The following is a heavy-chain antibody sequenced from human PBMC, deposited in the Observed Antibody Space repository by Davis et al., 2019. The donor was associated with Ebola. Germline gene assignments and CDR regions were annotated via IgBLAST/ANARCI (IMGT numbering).Heavy chain of an antibody. CDR2: ISGSGGST. CDR3: ARDRDGEGNWYFDL. V-gene: IGHV3-23*01. Sequence: GGSLRLSCTTSGFTFSSYAMSWVRQAPGKGLEWVSAISGSGGSTYYADSVKGRFTISRDNSKNTLYLQMNSLRSEDTAFYYCARDRDGEGNWYFDLWGRGTLVTVSS. J-gene: IGHJ2*01. D-gene: IGHD4-17*01. CDR1: GFTFSSYA.